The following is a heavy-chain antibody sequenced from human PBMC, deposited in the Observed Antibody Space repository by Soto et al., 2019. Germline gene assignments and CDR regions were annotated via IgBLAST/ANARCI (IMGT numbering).Heavy chain of an antibody. CDR1: GYTFFTYA. Sequence: QVQLVQSGAEVKKPGASVKVSCKASGYTFFTYAMHWVRQAPGQRLEWMGWINAGNGNTKYSQKFQGRVTITRDTSASTAYMQLSSLRTEDTAVYYCAIGPGGPDGPGDYWGQGTLLTVSS. V-gene: IGHV1-3*01. D-gene: IGHD2-15*01. CDR2: INAGNGNT. CDR3: AIGPGGPDGPGDY. J-gene: IGHJ4*02.